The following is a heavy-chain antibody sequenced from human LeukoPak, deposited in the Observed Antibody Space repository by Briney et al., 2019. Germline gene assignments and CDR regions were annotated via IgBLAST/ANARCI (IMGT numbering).Heavy chain of an antibody. D-gene: IGHD6-19*01. CDR1: GGSISSYY. V-gene: IGHV4-59*01. CDR2: IYYSGST. J-gene: IGHJ4*02. CDR3: AESMYSSGWYRFDY. Sequence: SETLSLTCTVSGGSISSYYWSWIRQPPGKGLEWIGYIYYSGSTNYNPSLKSRVTIPVDTSKNQFSLKLSSVTAADTAVYYCAESMYSSGWYRFDYWGQGTLVTVSS.